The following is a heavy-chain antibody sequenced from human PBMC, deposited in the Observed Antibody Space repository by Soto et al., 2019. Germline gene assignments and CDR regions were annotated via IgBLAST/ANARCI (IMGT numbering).Heavy chain of an antibody. CDR1: GFTFKNSA. CDR2: ISGSSAST. Sequence: EVRLLESGGGLRQPGGSLRLSCSASGFTFKNSAMTWVRQAPGKGLDWVSSISGSSASTYYADSVMGRFTISRDNSKNTLYLQMNSRSAEDTALYYFAKASDIEVVLSAGRDVWGQGTTVIVSS. D-gene: IGHD2-2*01. J-gene: IGHJ6*02. V-gene: IGHV3-23*01. CDR3: AKASDIEVVLSAGRDV.